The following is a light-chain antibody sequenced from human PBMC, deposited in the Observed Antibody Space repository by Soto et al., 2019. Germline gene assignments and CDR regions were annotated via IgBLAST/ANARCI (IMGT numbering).Light chain of an antibody. CDR3: LQDYDYPRT. Sequence: AIQMTQSPSSLSASVGDRVTITCRASQGIRDELGWYQQKAGKAPNLLISAASRLQSGVPSRFSGRGPGTDFTLTISSLQPEDFATYYCLQDYDYPRTFGQGTKVDIK. J-gene: IGKJ1*01. CDR1: QGIRDE. CDR2: AAS. V-gene: IGKV1-6*01.